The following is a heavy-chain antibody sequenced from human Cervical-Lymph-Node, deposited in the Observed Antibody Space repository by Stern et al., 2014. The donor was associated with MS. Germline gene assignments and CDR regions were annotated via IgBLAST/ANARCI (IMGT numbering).Heavy chain of an antibody. J-gene: IGHJ4*02. Sequence: VQLVESGGGVVQPGRSLRLTCTVSGFTFSSYGMHWVRQAPGKGLEWVSVISYDGSDTYYAESVKGRFTISRDNTKNTLYLEMRRLRREDTAVYYCVKRGITEVRGVRLGDYWGPGTLVIFSS. V-gene: IGHV3-30*18. CDR2: ISYDGSDT. CDR1: GFTFSSYG. D-gene: IGHD3-10*01. CDR3: VKRGITEVRGVRLGDY.